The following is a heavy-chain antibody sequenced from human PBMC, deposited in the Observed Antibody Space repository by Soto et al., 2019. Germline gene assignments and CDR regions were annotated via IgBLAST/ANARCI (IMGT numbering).Heavy chain of an antibody. Sequence: QVQLVQSGPEVKKPGASVKVSCQASGYTFSDYYIHWVRQAPGQGLEWMGWFNPKSGGRSSLQKFQEWVTMTRDTSISTAYMELTRLTSDDTAVYFCARARESRGYDYVFYLDNWGQGTLVTVSS. CDR3: ARARESRGYDYVFYLDN. CDR2: FNPKSGGR. D-gene: IGHD3-22*01. J-gene: IGHJ4*02. V-gene: IGHV1-2*04. CDR1: GYTFSDYY.